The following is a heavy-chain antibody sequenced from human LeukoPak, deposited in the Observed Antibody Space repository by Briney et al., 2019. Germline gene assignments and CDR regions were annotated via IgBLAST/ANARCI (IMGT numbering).Heavy chain of an antibody. V-gene: IGHV1-2*06. CDR1: GYTFTNYY. D-gene: IGHD1-14*01. CDR2: INPNSGDT. J-gene: IGHJ4*02. Sequence: ASVKVSCKASGYTFTNYYIHWVRQAPGQGLEWMGRINPNSGDTNYAQKFQGRVTMTRDTSITTAYMELSGLRSDDTAVYHCARGGIPEPFDYWGQGTLVTVTS. CDR3: ARGGIPEPFDY.